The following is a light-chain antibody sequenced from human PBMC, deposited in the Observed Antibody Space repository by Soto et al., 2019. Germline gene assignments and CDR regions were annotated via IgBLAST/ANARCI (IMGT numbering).Light chain of an antibody. CDR2: EVR. J-gene: IGLJ3*02. V-gene: IGLV2-14*01. CDR3: SSYASTGQGV. Sequence: QSVMTQPASVSGSPGQSISISCTGTSSDVGGYNYVSWYQQHPGKAPRLIMYEVRNRPSGVSNRFSGFKSDNTASLVISGLQAEDEADYYCSSYASTGQGVFGGGTKLTVL. CDR1: SSDVGGYNY.